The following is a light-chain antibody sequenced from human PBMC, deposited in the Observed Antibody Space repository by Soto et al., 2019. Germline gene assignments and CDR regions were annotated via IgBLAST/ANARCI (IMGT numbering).Light chain of an antibody. CDR2: EVS. CDR3: SLYTSENAYV. Sequence: QSVLTQPHSVSGSPGQSATISCTGTSTDFVSYNRVSWYQQPPGTAPKLMIYEVSKRPSGVPDRFSGSKSGNTASLTISGLQAADEADYYCSLYTSENAYVFGTGTKVTV. V-gene: IGLV2-18*01. CDR1: STDFVSYNR. J-gene: IGLJ1*01.